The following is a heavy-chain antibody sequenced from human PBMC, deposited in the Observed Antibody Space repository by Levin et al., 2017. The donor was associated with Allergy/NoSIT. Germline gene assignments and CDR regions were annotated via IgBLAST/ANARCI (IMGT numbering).Heavy chain of an antibody. D-gene: IGHD3-10*01. J-gene: IGHJ4*02. CDR2: INHGGSA. CDR1: SGSFSGHY. CDR3: ARGRGFFLARGYYFDY. V-gene: IGHV4-34*01. Sequence: GSLRLSCAVYSGSFSGHYWTWIRQSPGKGLEWIGDINHGGSANYNPSLQSRVTMSVDTSKNQFSLKLTSVTAADTALYYCARGRGFFLARGYYFDYWGQGTLVTVSS.